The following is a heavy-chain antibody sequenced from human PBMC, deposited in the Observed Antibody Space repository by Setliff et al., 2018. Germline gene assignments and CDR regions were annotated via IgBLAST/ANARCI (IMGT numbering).Heavy chain of an antibody. CDR2: MHQSGRI. CDR3: ATRTFAVIPHSGLGLDYFYGMDV. V-gene: IGHV4-34*01. D-gene: IGHD2-21*01. CDR1: DGAFSTYY. Sequence: PSETLSLTCDVYDGAFSTYYWTWIRQPPGKGLEWIGDMHQSGRINFNPSLKSRVTMSADPSKNQFSLKVTSVTAADTAVYYCATRTFAVIPHSGLGLDYFYGMDVWGRGTTVTVSS. J-gene: IGHJ6*02.